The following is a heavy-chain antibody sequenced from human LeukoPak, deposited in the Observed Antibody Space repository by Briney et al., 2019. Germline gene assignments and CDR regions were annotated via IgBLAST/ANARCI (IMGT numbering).Heavy chain of an antibody. V-gene: IGHV3-23*01. CDR3: AKDGGTYPYFLDV. D-gene: IGHD1-26*01. CDR2: ISPRGDIT. Sequence: GGSLRLSCAASGFSFRSHGMNWVRQAPGKGLEWVSGISPRGDITYYKDSVRGRFTISRDNFKNTVSLQLNSLRAEDTAIYICAKDGGTYPYFLDVWGKGTTVIVSS. CDR1: GFSFRSHG. J-gene: IGHJ6*03.